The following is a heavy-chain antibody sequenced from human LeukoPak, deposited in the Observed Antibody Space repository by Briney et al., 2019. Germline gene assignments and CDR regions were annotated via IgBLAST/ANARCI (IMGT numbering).Heavy chain of an antibody. Sequence: ASVKVSCKASGYTFTSYDINWARQATGQGLEWMGWMNSNSGNTGYAQKFQGRVTMTRNTSISTAYMELSSLRSEDTAVYYCARNLRRYSSSWFHDAFDIWGQGTMVTVSS. CDR2: MNSNSGNT. V-gene: IGHV1-8*01. CDR3: ARNLRRYSSSWFHDAFDI. J-gene: IGHJ3*02. CDR1: GYTFTSYD. D-gene: IGHD6-13*01.